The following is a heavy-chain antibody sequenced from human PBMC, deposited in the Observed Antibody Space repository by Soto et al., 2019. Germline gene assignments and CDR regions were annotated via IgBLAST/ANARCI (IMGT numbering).Heavy chain of an antibody. J-gene: IGHJ4*02. V-gene: IGHV4-31*03. CDR3: ARGGGSTNVDY. CDR1: GGSIPRIGYY. Sequence: QVQLQESGPGLVKPSQTLSLTCTVSGGSIPRIGYYWSRIRQHPGEGIEWIGLTSNSGSTTYNPSVNQRVTISVDTSSIQSSIHLKSVTDAGTAVYYCARGGGSTNVDYWGQGTLVTVSP. D-gene: IGHD2-2*01. CDR2: TSNSGST.